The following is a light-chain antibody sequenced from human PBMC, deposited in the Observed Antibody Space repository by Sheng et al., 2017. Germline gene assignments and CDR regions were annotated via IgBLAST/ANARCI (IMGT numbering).Light chain of an antibody. V-gene: IGKV3D-15*01. CDR1: QSVSFN. J-gene: IGKJ1*01. CDR2: GAS. Sequence: EIVMTQSPATLSVSPGERVTLSCRASQSVSFNLAWYQQKPGRAPRLLIYGASRRATGIPDRFSGSGSGTDFTLTIRRLEPDDFAVYYCHQYNSSPPWTFGQGTKVEV. CDR3: HQYNSSPPWT.